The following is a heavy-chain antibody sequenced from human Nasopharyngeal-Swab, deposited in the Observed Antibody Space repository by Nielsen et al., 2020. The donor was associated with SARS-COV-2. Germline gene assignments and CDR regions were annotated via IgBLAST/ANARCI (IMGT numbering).Heavy chain of an antibody. CDR3: ARPRGSGWYREAFDI. CDR2: IYYSGST. J-gene: IGHJ3*02. Sequence: PGKGLEWIGSIYYSGSTYYNPSLKSRVTISVDTFKNQFSLKLSSVTAADTAVYYCARPRGSGWYREAFDIWGQGTMVTVSS. V-gene: IGHV4-39*01. D-gene: IGHD6-19*01.